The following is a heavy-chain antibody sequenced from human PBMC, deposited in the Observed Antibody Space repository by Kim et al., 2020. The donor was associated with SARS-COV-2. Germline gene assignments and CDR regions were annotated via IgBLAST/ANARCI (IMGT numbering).Heavy chain of an antibody. CDR3: ARDLDSSGWRTFDY. CDR2: IYYSGST. D-gene: IGHD6-19*01. J-gene: IGHJ4*02. Sequence: SETLSLTCTVSGGSISSYYWSWIRQPPGKGLEWIGYIYYSGSTNYNPSLKSRVTISVDTSKNQFSLKLSSVTAADTAVYYCARDLDSSGWRTFDYWGQGTLVTVSS. CDR1: GGSISSYY. V-gene: IGHV4-59*01.